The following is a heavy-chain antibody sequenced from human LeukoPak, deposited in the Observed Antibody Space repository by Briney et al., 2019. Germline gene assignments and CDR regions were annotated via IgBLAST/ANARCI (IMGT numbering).Heavy chain of an antibody. J-gene: IGHJ6*03. D-gene: IGHD3-22*01. Sequence: SETLSLTCAVYGGSFSGYYWSWIRQPPGKGLEWIGEINHSGSTNYNPSLKSRVTISVDTSKNQFSLKLSSVTAADTAVYYCARDLLDSSGYYYIYYYYMDVWGKGTTVTVSS. CDR2: INHSGST. CDR3: ARDLLDSSGYYYIYYYYMDV. CDR1: GGSFSGYY. V-gene: IGHV4-34*01.